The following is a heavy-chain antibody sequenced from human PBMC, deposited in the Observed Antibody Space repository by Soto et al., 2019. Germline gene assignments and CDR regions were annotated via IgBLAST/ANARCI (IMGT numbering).Heavy chain of an antibody. J-gene: IGHJ4*02. CDR3: ATAIVVVPAAPPGFDY. V-gene: IGHV1-24*01. Sequence: ASVKVSCKVSGYTLTELSMHWVRQAPGKGLEWMGGFDPEDGETIYAQKFQGRVTMTEDTSTDTAYMELSSLSSEDTAVYYCATAIVVVPAAPPGFDYWGQGTLVTVYS. CDR1: GYTLTELS. CDR2: FDPEDGET. D-gene: IGHD2-2*01.